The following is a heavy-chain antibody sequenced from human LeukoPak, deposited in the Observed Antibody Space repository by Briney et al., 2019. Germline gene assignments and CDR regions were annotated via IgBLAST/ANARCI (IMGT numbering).Heavy chain of an antibody. CDR3: AREINYYDSSGYEYRVFDY. D-gene: IGHD3-22*01. V-gene: IGHV4-4*07. CDR2: IYTSGST. Sequence: TTSETLSLTCTVSGGSISSYYWSWIRQPAGKGLEWIGRIYTSGSTNYNPSLKSRVTMSVDTSKNQFSLKLSSVTAADTAVYYCAREINYYDSSGYEYRVFDYWGQGTLVTVSS. J-gene: IGHJ4*02. CDR1: GGSISSYY.